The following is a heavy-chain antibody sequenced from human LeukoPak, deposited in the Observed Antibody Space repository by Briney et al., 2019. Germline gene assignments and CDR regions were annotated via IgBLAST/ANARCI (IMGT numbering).Heavy chain of an antibody. D-gene: IGHD3-22*01. CDR1: GGSISSGGYY. Sequence: TLSLTCTVSGGSISSGGYYWSWIRQHPGKGLEWIGYIYYSGSTYYNPSLKSRVTISVDTSKNQFSLKLSSVTAADTAVYYCAREERYYDSSGFFDYWGQGTLVTVSS. CDR3: AREERYYDSSGFFDY. V-gene: IGHV4-31*03. CDR2: IYYSGST. J-gene: IGHJ4*02.